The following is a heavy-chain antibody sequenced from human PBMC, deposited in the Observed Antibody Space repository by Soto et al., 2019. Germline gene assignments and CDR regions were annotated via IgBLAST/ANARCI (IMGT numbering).Heavy chain of an antibody. CDR1: GFTFSSYA. Sequence: GGSLRLSCAASGFTFSSYAMSWVRQAPGKGLEWVSAISGSGGSTYYADSVKGRFTISRDNSKNTLYLQMNSLRAEDTAVYYCANHVKAYQLPHFLYYFDYWGQGTLVTVSS. CDR2: ISGSGGST. V-gene: IGHV3-23*01. CDR3: ANHVKAYQLPHFLYYFDY. D-gene: IGHD2-2*01. J-gene: IGHJ4*02.